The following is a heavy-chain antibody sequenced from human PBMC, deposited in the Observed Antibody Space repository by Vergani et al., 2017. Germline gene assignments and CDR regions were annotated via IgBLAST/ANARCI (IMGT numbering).Heavy chain of an antibody. CDR2: IYYSGST. CDR1: GGSISSYY. Sequence: QVQLQESGPGLVKPSETLSLTCTVSGGSISSYYWSWIRQPQGKGLEWIGYIYYSGSTNYNPSLKSRVTISVDTSKNQFSLKLSSVTAADTAVYYCARGFYGGNSCFDYWGQGTLVTVSS. V-gene: IGHV4-59*01. J-gene: IGHJ4*02. CDR3: ARGFYGGNSCFDY. D-gene: IGHD4-23*01.